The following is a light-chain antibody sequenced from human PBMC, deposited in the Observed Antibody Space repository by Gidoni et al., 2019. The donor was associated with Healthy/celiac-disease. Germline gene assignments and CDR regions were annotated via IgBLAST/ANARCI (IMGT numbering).Light chain of an antibody. CDR2: GAT. V-gene: IGKV3-15*01. Sequence: EIVMTQSPATLSVFPVASATLPCSASQSVSSNLAWYQQKPRQAPRLLNKGATTQATGIPARFSGSGAGTEFTLTSSSLQSEDFAVYYCQQYNNWWTFGQGTKVEIK. J-gene: IGKJ1*01. CDR1: QSVSSN. CDR3: QQYNNWWT.